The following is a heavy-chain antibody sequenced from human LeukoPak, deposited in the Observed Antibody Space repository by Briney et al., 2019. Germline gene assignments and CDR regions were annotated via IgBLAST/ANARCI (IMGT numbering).Heavy chain of an antibody. J-gene: IGHJ4*02. V-gene: IGHV3-48*03. D-gene: IGHD3-16*02. CDR3: ARVTYYVWGSYRPLDY. CDR2: ISSSGSTI. CDR1: GFTFSSYE. Sequence: PGGSLRLSCAASGFTFSSYEMNWVRQALGKGLEWVSYISSSGSTIYYADSVKGRFTISRDNAKNSLYLQMNSLRAEDTAVYYCARVTYYVWGSYRPLDYWGQGTLVTASS.